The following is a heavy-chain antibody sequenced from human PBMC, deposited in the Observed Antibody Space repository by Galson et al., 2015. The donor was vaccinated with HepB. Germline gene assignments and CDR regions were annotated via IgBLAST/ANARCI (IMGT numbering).Heavy chain of an antibody. CDR2: ISAHNGNT. CDR3: ARINYEKNTFDI. CDR1: GDTSISNG. D-gene: IGHD3-22*01. J-gene: IGHJ3*02. V-gene: IGHV1-18*01. Sequence: QSGAEVKKPGASVKVSCKASGDTSISNGITWVRQAPGQGLEWMGRISAHNGNTNYAQKLQGRVTMTTDTSTSTAYMQLRSLRSDDTAVYYCARINYEKNTFDIWGQGTMVTVSS.